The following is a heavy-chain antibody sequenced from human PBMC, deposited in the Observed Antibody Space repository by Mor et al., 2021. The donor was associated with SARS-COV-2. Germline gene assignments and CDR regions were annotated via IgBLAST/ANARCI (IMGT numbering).Heavy chain of an antibody. J-gene: IGHJ4*02. CDR2: IIPIFGTA. Sequence: RQAPGQWLEWMGGIIPIFGTANYAQKFQGRVTITADESTSTAYMELSSLRSEDTAVYYCARDFGSPPYSSSWYFDYWGQGTLVTVS. D-gene: IGHD6-13*01. CDR3: ARDFGSPPYSSSWYFDY. V-gene: IGHV1-69*01.